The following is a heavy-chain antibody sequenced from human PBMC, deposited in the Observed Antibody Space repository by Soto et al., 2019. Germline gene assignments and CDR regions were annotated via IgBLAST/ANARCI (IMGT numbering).Heavy chain of an antibody. CDR2: IIPIFGTA. D-gene: IGHD6-6*01. Sequence: QVQLVQSGAEVKKPGSTVKVSCKASGGTFSSYAISWVRQAPGQGLEWMGGIIPIFGTANYAQKFQGRVTITADESTSTAYMELSSLRSEDTAVYYCARPGVEYSSSAAEGYYYYGMDVWGQGTTVTVSS. J-gene: IGHJ6*02. V-gene: IGHV1-69*01. CDR3: ARPGVEYSSSAAEGYYYYGMDV. CDR1: GGTFSSYA.